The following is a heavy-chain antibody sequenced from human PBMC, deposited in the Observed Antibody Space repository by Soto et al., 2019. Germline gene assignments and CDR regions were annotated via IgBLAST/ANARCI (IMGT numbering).Heavy chain of an antibody. D-gene: IGHD3-10*01. CDR3: GRGRRDGGEDY. CDR2: ISYDGSNK. J-gene: IGHJ4*02. V-gene: IGHV3-30-3*01. CDR1: GFTFSSYA. Sequence: QVQLVESGGGVVQPGRSLRLSCAASGFTFSSYAMHWVRQAPGKGLEWVAVISYDGSNKYYADSVKGRFPISRDNSKNTLYLQMNGLRAEDTAVYYCGRGRRDGGEDYWGQGTLVTVSS.